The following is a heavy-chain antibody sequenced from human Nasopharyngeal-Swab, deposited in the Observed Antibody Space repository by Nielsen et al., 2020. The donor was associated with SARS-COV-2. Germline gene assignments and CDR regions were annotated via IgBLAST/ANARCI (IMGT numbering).Heavy chain of an antibody. J-gene: IGHJ6*02. V-gene: IGHV3-33*08. Sequence: GGSLRLSCAGSGFTFSSYGMHWVRQAPGKGLGWVAVIWYDGSNKYYADSVKGRFTISRDNSKNTLYLRMNSLRAEDTAVYYCAGGMRESSSSPYYYYYGMDVWGQGTTVTVSS. D-gene: IGHD6-6*01. CDR2: IWYDGSNK. CDR3: AGGMRESSSSPYYYYYGMDV. CDR1: GFTFSSYG.